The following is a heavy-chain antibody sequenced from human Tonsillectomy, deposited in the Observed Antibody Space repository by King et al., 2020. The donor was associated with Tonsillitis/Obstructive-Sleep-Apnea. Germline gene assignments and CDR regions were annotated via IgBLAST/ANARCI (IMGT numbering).Heavy chain of an antibody. D-gene: IGHD5-24*01. CDR1: GFIFSSYS. V-gene: IGHV3-21*01. J-gene: IGHJ6*03. CDR2: ISSSSSDI. CDR3: ASLAYKSYYYMDV. Sequence: VQLVESGGGLVKPGGSLRLSCAASGFIFSSYSMNWVRQAPGKGLEWVSSISSSSSDIYYADSVKGRFTISRDNAKNSLYLQMNSLRAEDTAVYYCASLAYKSYYYMDVWGKGTTVTVSS.